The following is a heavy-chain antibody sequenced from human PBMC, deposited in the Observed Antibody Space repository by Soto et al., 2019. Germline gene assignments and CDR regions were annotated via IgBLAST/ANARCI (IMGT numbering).Heavy chain of an antibody. CDR3: ARDLGPVRGVIIGGSNWFDP. Sequence: TSETLSLTCTVSGGSISSGSYYWSWIRQPPGKGLEWIGYIYYSGSTNYNPSLKSRVTISVDTSKNQFSLKLSSVTAADTAVYYCARDLGPVRGVIIGGSNWFDPWGQGTLVTVSS. D-gene: IGHD3-10*01. V-gene: IGHV4-61*01. CDR2: IYYSGST. CDR1: GGSISSGSYY. J-gene: IGHJ5*02.